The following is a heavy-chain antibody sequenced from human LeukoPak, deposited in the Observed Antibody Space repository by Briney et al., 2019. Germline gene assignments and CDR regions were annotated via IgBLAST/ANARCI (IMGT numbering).Heavy chain of an antibody. CDR2: INSDGSST. J-gene: IGHJ4*02. Sequence: PGGSLRLSCAASGFTFSSSWMHWVRQGPGKGLVWVSCINSDGSSTRYADSVKGRFTISRDNAKNTLYLQMNSLRAEDTAAYYCARGVPYDSWSGPHYSDYWGQGTLVTVSS. V-gene: IGHV3-74*01. CDR1: GFTFSSSW. D-gene: IGHD3-3*01. CDR3: ARGVPYDSWSGPHYSDY.